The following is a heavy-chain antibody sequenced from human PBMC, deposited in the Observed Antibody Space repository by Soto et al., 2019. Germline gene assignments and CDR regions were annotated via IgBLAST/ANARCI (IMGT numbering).Heavy chain of an antibody. CDR2: ISVSGGST. Sequence: GGSLRLSCAASGFTLSSYAMSWVRQAPGKGLEWVSVISVSGGSTYYADSVTGRFTISRDNSKNTLYLQMNSLRAEDTAVYYCAKPPTSDSSGLFDLWGQGTLVTVSS. V-gene: IGHV3-23*01. CDR1: GFTLSSYA. CDR3: AKPPTSDSSGLFDL. D-gene: IGHD3-22*01. J-gene: IGHJ4*02.